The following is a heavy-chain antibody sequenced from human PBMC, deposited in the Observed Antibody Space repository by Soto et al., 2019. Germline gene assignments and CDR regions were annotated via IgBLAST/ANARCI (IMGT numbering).Heavy chain of an antibody. CDR2: ITYDGSNT. CDR3: ARVGSGWSTYIDY. J-gene: IGHJ4*02. CDR1: GFTFSIYA. V-gene: IGHV3-30*01. Sequence: PGGSLRLSCAASGFTFSIYAMHWVRQAPGKGLEWVAVITYDGSNTFYADSVKGRFTISRDNSKNTLYLQIHSLRAEDTALYSCARVGSGWSTYIDYWGQGTLVTVSS. D-gene: IGHD6-19*01.